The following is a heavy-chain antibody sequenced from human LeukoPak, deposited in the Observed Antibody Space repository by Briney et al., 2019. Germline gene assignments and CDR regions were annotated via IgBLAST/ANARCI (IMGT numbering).Heavy chain of an antibody. D-gene: IGHD6-19*01. CDR2: IKSKTDGGTT. CDR1: GFTFSNAW. V-gene: IGHV3-15*01. Sequence: EGSLRLSCEASGFTFSNAWMNWVRQAPGEGLEWVGHIKSKTDGGTTDYAAPVKGRFTISRDDSKNTLYVQMNSLKTEDTAVYYCTTGIAVAGRFSFDYWGQGTLVTVSS. CDR3: TTGIAVAGRFSFDY. J-gene: IGHJ4*02.